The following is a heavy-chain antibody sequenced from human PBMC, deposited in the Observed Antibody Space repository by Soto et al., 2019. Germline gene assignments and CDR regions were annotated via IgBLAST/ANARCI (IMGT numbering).Heavy chain of an antibody. CDR2: ISGSGGST. CDR1: GFTFSIYS. D-gene: IGHD3-3*01. CDR3: AKDWTSI. J-gene: IGHJ3*02. Sequence: EVQLLESGGGLVQPGGSLRISCAASGFTFSIYSMTWVRQAPGKGLEWVSTISGSGGSTYYTDSVKGRFTIPRDNSKNTLFLQLNSLRAEDTAVYSCAKDWTSIWGQGTMVTVSS. V-gene: IGHV3-23*01.